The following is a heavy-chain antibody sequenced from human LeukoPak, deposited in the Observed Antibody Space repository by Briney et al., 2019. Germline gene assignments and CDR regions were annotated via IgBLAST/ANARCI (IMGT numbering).Heavy chain of an antibody. CDR3: AKNYYDRRGPYSWVFDY. V-gene: IGHV3-23*01. J-gene: IGHJ4*02. CDR1: GFTFSDYA. Sequence: GGSLRLSCPVSGFTFSDYAMTWVRQAPGKGLEWVSSIFAGGGAALYADSVRGRFTIFRDDSKSTLFLQMHSLRAEDTAIYYCAKNYYDRRGPYSWVFDYWGQGTLATVSS. D-gene: IGHD3-22*01. CDR2: IFAGGGAA.